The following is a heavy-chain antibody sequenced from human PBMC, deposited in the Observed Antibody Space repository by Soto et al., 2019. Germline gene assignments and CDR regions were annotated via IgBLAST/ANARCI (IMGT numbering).Heavy chain of an antibody. D-gene: IGHD6-6*01. CDR3: AKGGSSYSDPLDD. J-gene: IGHJ4*02. CDR1: GFPFTNYE. V-gene: IGHV3-48*03. Sequence: GGSLRLSCAASGFPFTNYEMNWVRQAPGKGPEWVSYISSSASIIYYADSVKGRFTISRDNAKNSLYLQMNSLRAEDTAVYYCAKGGSSYSDPLDDWGQGTLVTVSS. CDR2: ISSSASII.